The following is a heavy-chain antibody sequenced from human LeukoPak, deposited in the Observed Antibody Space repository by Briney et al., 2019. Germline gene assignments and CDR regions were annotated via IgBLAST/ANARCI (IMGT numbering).Heavy chain of an antibody. D-gene: IGHD6-13*01. CDR2: INPNGGDT. J-gene: IGHJ4*02. CDR3: ARVGYTSSWSNFDY. Sequence: VASVKVSCKASGYNFPAYFMHWVRQAPGQGLEWMGRINPNGGDTNCARKFQGRVTMARDTSISTAYMELGSLRSDDTAVYYCARVGYTSSWSNFDYWGQGTLVTVSS. V-gene: IGHV1-2*06. CDR1: GYNFPAYF.